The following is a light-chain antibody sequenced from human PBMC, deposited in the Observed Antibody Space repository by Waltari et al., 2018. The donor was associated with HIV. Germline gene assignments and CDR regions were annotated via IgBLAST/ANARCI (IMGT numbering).Light chain of an antibody. CDR2: GAS. CDR1: QSVSSSY. Sequence: EIVLTQSPGTLSLSPGERATLSCRASQSVSSSYLAWYQQKTGQAPRLLNYGASSRAAGIPYMVSGSGAGTDFTLTISRLEPEDFAVYYCQQYGSSPPITFGQGTRLEIK. V-gene: IGKV3-20*01. J-gene: IGKJ5*01. CDR3: QQYGSSPPIT.